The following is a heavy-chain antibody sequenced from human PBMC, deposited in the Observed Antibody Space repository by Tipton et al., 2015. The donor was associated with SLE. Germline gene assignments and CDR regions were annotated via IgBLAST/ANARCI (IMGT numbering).Heavy chain of an antibody. CDR1: GGSISSHY. D-gene: IGHD1-14*01. J-gene: IGHJ2*01. V-gene: IGHV4-59*11. CDR3: ARGTHKGWYFDL. CDR2: IYYSGST. Sequence: TLSLTCTVSGGSISSHYWSWLRQPPGTGLEWIGYIYYSGSTNYNPSLKSRVTISVDTSKNQFSLKLSSVTAADTAVYYCARGTHKGWYFDLWGRGTLVTVSS.